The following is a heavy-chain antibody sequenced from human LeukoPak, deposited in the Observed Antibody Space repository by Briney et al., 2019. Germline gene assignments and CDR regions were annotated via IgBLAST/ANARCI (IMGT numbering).Heavy chain of an antibody. CDR3: ARQGGASDY. CDR1: GGSISSGSYY. CDR2: IYTSGST. D-gene: IGHD1-26*01. Sequence: SQTLSLTCTVSGGSISSGSYYWSWIRQPAGKGLEWIGRIYTSGSTNYNPSLKSRVTMSVDTSKNQFSLKLSSVTAADTAVYYCARQGGASDYWGQGTLITVSS. V-gene: IGHV4-61*02. J-gene: IGHJ4*02.